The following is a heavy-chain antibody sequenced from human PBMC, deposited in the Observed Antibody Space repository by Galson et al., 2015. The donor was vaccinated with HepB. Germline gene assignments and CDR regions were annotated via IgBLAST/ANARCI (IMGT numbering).Heavy chain of an antibody. CDR2: ISAYNGNT. D-gene: IGHD3-9*01. CDR3: ARDMAYDILTGYYSSYYYGMDV. CDR1: GYTFTSYG. V-gene: IGHV1-18*01. Sequence: SVKVSCKASGYTFTSYGISWVRQAPGQGLEWMGWISAYNGNTNYAQKLQGRVTMTTDTSTGTAYMELRSLRSDDTAVYYCARDMAYDILTGYYSSYYYGMDVWGQGTTVTVSS. J-gene: IGHJ6*02.